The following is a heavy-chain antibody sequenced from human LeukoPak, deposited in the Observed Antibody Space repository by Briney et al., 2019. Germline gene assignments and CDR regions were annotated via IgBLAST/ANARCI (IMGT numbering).Heavy chain of an antibody. D-gene: IGHD3-16*01. V-gene: IGHV4-59*01. Sequence: SETLSLTCTVSGGSISSYYWSWIRQPPGKGLEWIGYIYYSGSTNYNPSLKSRVTISVDTSKNQFSLKLSSVTTADTAVYYCARGGSNFDYWGQGTLVTVSS. J-gene: IGHJ4*02. CDR3: ARGGSNFDY. CDR2: IYYSGST. CDR1: GGSISSYY.